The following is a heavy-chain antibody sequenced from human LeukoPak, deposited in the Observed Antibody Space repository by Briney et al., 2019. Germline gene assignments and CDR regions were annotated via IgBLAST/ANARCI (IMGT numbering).Heavy chain of an antibody. V-gene: IGHV3-53*01. D-gene: IGHD5-24*01. CDR2: IYSGGTT. Sequence: GGSLRLSCAASGLTVSINFMSWVRQAPGKGLEWVSVIYSGGTTYYADSVKGRFTMSRDNSKNTLYLQMSSLSAEDTAVYYCARPRRDGSPFDFWGQGTLVTVSS. J-gene: IGHJ4*02. CDR3: ARPRRDGSPFDF. CDR1: GLTVSINF.